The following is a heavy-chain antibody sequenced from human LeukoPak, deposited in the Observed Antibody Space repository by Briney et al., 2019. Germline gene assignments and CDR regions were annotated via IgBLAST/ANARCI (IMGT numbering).Heavy chain of an antibody. CDR2: IYYSGST. CDR1: GGSFSGYY. J-gene: IGHJ4*02. D-gene: IGHD6-6*01. CDR3: ARHVIAARPFDY. Sequence: PSETLSLTCAVYGGSFSGYYWSWIRQPPGKGLEWIGTIYYSGSTYYNPSLKSRVTISVDTSKNQFSLKLSSVTAADTALYYCARHVIAARPFDYWGQGTLVTVSS. V-gene: IGHV4-34*01.